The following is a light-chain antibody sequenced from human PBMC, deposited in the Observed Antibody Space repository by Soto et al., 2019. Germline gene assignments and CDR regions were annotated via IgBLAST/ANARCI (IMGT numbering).Light chain of an antibody. V-gene: IGKV1-13*02. CDR1: QGISSA. CDR2: DAS. CDR3: QQYNSYSGT. Sequence: AIQLTQSPSSLSASVGDRVTITCRASQGISSALAWYQQKPGKAPKLLIYDASSLESGVPSRFSGSRSGTEFTLTISILQPDDFATYYCQQYNSYSGTFGQGTKVDIK. J-gene: IGKJ1*01.